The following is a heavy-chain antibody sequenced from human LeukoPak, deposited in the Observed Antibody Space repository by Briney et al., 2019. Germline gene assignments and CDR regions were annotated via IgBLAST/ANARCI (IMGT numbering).Heavy chain of an antibody. V-gene: IGHV3-23*01. J-gene: IGHJ4*02. Sequence: GGSLILSCAASGFTFSSYAMSWVRQAPGKGLEWVSAISGSGGSTYYADSVKGRFTISRDNSKNTLYLQMNSLRAEDTAVYYCAKLGIYCSSTSCYIDYWGQGTLVTVSS. CDR3: AKLGIYCSSTSCYIDY. CDR2: ISGSGGST. CDR1: GFTFSSYA. D-gene: IGHD2-2*02.